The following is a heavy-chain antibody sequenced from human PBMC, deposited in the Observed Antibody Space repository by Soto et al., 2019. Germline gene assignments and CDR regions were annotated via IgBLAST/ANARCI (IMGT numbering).Heavy chain of an antibody. Sequence: GGSLRLSCAASGFTFSNYVMNWVRQAPGKGLEWVSAISGDGSTTYYADSVKGRFTISRDNAKNTLYLHMNSLRVEDTAVYYCARSRYCSTTSCYVRDLDYWGQGTLVTVSS. CDR1: GFTFSNYV. D-gene: IGHD2-2*01. CDR3: ARSRYCSTTSCYVRDLDY. V-gene: IGHV3-23*01. J-gene: IGHJ4*02. CDR2: ISGDGSTT.